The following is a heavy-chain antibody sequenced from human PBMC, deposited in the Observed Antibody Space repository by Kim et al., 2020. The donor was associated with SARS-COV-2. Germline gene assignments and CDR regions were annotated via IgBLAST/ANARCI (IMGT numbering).Heavy chain of an antibody. J-gene: IGHJ5*02. CDR1: GYTFTNFD. Sequence: ASVKVSCKASGYTFTNFDINWVRQAAGQGLEWMGWMSPNSGKTAYVQKFQGRVTMTRDTSINTAYMELSSLRSDDTAVYYCARGLGPRGSYGNWFDPWGQ. CDR3: ARGLGPRGSYGNWFDP. CDR2: MSPNSGKT. V-gene: IGHV1-8*01. D-gene: IGHD1-26*01.